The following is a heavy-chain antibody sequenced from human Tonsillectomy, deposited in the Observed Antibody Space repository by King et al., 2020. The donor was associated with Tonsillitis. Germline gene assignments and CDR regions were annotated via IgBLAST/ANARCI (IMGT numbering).Heavy chain of an antibody. J-gene: IGHJ3*02. Sequence: QLVQSGAEVKKPGASVKVSCKASGYSFTGYYMHWVRQAPGQGLEWMGWINPNSGGTNYAQKFQGWVTMTRDTSINTAYMELSRLRSDDTAVYYCASGRTTGTTFDAFDIWGQGTMVTVSS. CDR1: GYSFTGYY. CDR2: INPNSGGT. D-gene: IGHD1-1*01. V-gene: IGHV1-2*04. CDR3: ASGRTTGTTFDAFDI.